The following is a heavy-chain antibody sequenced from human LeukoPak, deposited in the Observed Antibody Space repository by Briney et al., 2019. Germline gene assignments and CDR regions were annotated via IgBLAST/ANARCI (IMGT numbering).Heavy chain of an antibody. CDR1: EFTFSIAW. CDR2: IPYDGSNK. D-gene: IGHD3-10*01. Sequence: GGSLRLSCAASEFTFSIAWMSWVRQVPGKGLEWITLIPYDGSNKYYADSVKGRFTISRDNSKNTLYLQMNSLRAEDTAVYYCARYYGSGRGYYGLDVWGQGTTVTVFS. CDR3: ARYYGSGRGYYGLDV. V-gene: IGHV3-30*03. J-gene: IGHJ6*02.